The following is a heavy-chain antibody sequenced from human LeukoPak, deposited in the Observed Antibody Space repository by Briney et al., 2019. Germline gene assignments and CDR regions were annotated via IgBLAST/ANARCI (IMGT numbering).Heavy chain of an antibody. J-gene: IGHJ4*02. V-gene: IGHV3-30*18. Sequence: GGSLRLSCAASGFTFSSYGTHWVRQAPGKGLEWVAVISYDGSNKYYADSVKGRFTISRDSSKNTLYLQMNSLRAEDTAVYYCAKDPRGYSYGGIDYWGQGTLVTVSS. CDR1: GFTFSSYG. CDR2: ISYDGSNK. CDR3: AKDPRGYSYGGIDY. D-gene: IGHD5-18*01.